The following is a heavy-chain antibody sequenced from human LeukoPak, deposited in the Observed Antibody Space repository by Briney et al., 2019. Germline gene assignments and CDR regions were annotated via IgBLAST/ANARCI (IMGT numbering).Heavy chain of an antibody. Sequence: GGSLRLSCAASGFTFSSYSMNWVRQAPGKGLEWVSYISSSSSTVYYADSVKGRFTISRDNAKNSLYLQMNSLRAEDTAVYYCARVGYDFWSGSKDYYYMDVWGKGTTVTVSS. CDR1: GFTFSSYS. CDR2: ISSSSSTV. J-gene: IGHJ6*03. CDR3: ARVGYDFWSGSKDYYYMDV. D-gene: IGHD3-3*01. V-gene: IGHV3-48*01.